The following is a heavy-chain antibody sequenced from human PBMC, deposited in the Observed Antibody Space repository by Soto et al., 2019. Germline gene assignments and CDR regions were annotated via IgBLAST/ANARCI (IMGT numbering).Heavy chain of an antibody. J-gene: IGHJ4*02. CDR2: ISYDGSNK. D-gene: IGHD5-18*01. V-gene: IGHV3-30*18. CDR3: ANAEGGSGYSYGFGGLGYY. Sequence: QVQLVESGGGVVQPGRSLRLSCAASGFTFSSYGMHWVRQAPGKGLEWVAVISYDGSNKYYADSVKGRFTISRDNSKNTLYLQMNSLRAEDTAVYYCANAEGGSGYSYGFGGLGYYWGQGTLVTVSS. CDR1: GFTFSSYG.